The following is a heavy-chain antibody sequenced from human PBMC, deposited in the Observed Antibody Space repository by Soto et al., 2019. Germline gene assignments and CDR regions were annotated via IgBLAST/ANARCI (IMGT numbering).Heavy chain of an antibody. CDR3: AKYRRTDAEGYRLDF. Sequence: SETLSLTFSVSGASINNYYWSWIRPPPGKGLEWIGYVYYTGSTSTKYNPSLQSRVAMSVDSSKNQFSLKLTSMTAADTAIYYCAKYRRTDAEGYRLDFWGPGTLVTVSS. CDR1: GASINNYY. V-gene: IGHV4-59*01. CDR2: VYYTGSTST. D-gene: IGHD5-12*01. J-gene: IGHJ4*02.